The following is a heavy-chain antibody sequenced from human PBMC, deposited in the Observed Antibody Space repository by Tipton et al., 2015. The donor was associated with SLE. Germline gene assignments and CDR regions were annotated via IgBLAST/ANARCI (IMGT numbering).Heavy chain of an antibody. CDR2: IYYSGST. CDR1: GGSISSYY. J-gene: IGHJ5*02. Sequence: LSLTCTVSGGSISSYYWSWIRQPPGKGLEWIGYIYYSGSTNYNPSLKSRVTISVDTSKNQFSLKLSSVTAADTAVYYCASRIAARSWFDPWGQGTLVTVSS. D-gene: IGHD6-6*01. CDR3: ASRIAARSWFDP. V-gene: IGHV4-59*01.